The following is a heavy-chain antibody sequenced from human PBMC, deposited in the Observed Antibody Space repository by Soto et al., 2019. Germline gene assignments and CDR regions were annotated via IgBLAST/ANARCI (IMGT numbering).Heavy chain of an antibody. CDR2: ISYDGSNK. CDR3: ARASRSSSNEPTFEY. D-gene: IGHD6-13*01. V-gene: IGHV3-30*03. CDR1: GFTFSNYG. Sequence: QVQLAESGGGVVQPGRSLRLSCAASGFTFSNYGMHWVRQAPGKGLEWVAVISYDGSNKYYEDSVKGRVTISRDNSKNTLIRQTDSLRPEDMAVFYCARASRSSSNEPTFEYWGQGTLVTVS. J-gene: IGHJ4*02.